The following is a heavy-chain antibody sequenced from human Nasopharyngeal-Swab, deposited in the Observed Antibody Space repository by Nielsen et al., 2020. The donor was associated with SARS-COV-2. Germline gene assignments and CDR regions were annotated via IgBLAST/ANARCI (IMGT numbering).Heavy chain of an antibody. V-gene: IGHV4-34*01. CDR2: INHSGST. CDR3: ARVPGDFYFDY. D-gene: IGHD4-17*01. Sequence: SETLSLTCAVYGGSFSGYYWSWIRQPPGKGLEWIGEINHSGSTNYNPSLKSRVTISVDTSKNQFSLKLSSVTAAGTAVYYCARVPGDFYFDYWGQGTLVTVSS. J-gene: IGHJ4*02. CDR1: GGSFSGYY.